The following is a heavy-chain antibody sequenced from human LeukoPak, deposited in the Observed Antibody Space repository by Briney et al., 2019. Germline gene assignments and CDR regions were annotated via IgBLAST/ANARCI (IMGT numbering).Heavy chain of an antibody. Sequence: GGSLRLSCAASGFTFSSYSMNWVRQAPGKGLEWVSSISSSSIYIYYADSVKGRFTISRDNAKNSLYLQMNSLRAEDTAVYYCARDLSYGSGSYPYYYFDSWGQGTLVTVSS. CDR1: GFTFSSYS. CDR3: ARDLSYGSGSYPYYYFDS. D-gene: IGHD3-10*01. V-gene: IGHV3-21*01. J-gene: IGHJ4*02. CDR2: ISSSSIYI.